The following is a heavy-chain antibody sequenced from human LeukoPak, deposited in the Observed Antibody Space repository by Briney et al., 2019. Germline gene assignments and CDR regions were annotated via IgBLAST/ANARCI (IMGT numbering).Heavy chain of an antibody. J-gene: IGHJ3*02. CDR3: ARASYDFWSGPGAFDI. V-gene: IGHV3-64*01. D-gene: IGHD3-3*01. CDR1: GFTFSSYA. Sequence: GGSLRLSCAASGFTFSSYAMHWVRQAPGKGLEYVSVISSNGGSTYYANSVKGRFTISRDNSKNTLYLQMGSLRAEDMAVYYCARASYDFWSGPGAFDIWGQGTMVTVSS. CDR2: ISSNGGST.